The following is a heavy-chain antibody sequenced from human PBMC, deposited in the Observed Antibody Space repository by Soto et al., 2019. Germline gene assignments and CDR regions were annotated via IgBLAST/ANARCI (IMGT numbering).Heavy chain of an antibody. CDR2: IYYTGNT. CDR1: GHSVRRIYHC. CDR3: VRVEMYAVKCPPNFDR. V-gene: IGHV4-39*01. Sequence: ESLSLASTVSGHSVRRIYHCWEWIRDLPGKGLEWIISIYYTGNTYHNPSRKSRVSISVDMATNEISLRLRGDSVADMYFYSCVRVEMYAVKCPPNFDRWGQGALVTVSS. J-gene: IGHJ4*02. D-gene: IGHD2-8*01.